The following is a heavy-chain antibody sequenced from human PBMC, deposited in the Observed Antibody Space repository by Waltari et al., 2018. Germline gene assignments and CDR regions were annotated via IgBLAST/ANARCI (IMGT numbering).Heavy chain of an antibody. CDR1: GFIFSNYE. V-gene: IGHV3-48*03. D-gene: IGHD4-17*01. CDR2: IRSSGITS. CDR3: ARRDDYGDDPFWT. J-gene: IGHJ5*02. Sequence: EEHLVESGGGLVQPGGSLRLSCAASGFIFSNYEMNWIRQAPGKGLEWVSYIRSSGITSYYADSAKGRFTISRDNAKNSLYLQMNSLRAEDTAVYYCARRDDYGDDPFWTWGQGTLVTVSS.